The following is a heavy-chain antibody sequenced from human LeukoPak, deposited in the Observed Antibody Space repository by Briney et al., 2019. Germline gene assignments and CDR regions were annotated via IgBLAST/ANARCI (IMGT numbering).Heavy chain of an antibody. CDR2: INHSGST. CDR1: GGSFSGYY. V-gene: IGHV4-34*01. Sequence: SETLSLTCAVYGGSFSGYYWSWIRQPPGKGLEWIGEINHSGSTNYNPSLKSRVTIPVDTSKNQFSLKLSSVTAADTAVYYCARISGWLRYYYYYYMDVWGKGTTVTVSS. CDR3: ARISGWLRYYYYYYMDV. D-gene: IGHD6-19*01. J-gene: IGHJ6*03.